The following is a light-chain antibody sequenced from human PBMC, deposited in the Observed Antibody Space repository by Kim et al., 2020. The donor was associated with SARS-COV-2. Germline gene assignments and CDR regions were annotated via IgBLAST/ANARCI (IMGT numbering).Light chain of an antibody. V-gene: IGLV2-14*03. CDR1: SSDVGGYNY. CDR3: SPYTTSTTRV. Sequence: QSALTQPASVSGSPGRSITISCSGSSSDVGGYNYVSWYQQHQGKAPKLIIYDVGTRPSGVSYRFSGSKSGNTASLTISGLQTEDEADYYCSPYTTSTTRVFGGGTKLTVL. CDR2: DVG. J-gene: IGLJ3*02.